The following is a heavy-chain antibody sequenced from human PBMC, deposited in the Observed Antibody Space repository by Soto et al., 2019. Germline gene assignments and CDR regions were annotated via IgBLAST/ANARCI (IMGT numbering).Heavy chain of an antibody. CDR1: GFTFSSYS. J-gene: IGHJ6*02. Sequence: EVQLVESGGGLVQPGGSLRLSCAASGFTFSSYSMIWVRQAPGKGLEWVSYISISSSTIYYADSVKGRFTISRDNAKKSLYLKMNSLIDEDTAVYYCTREPYGMAVWGQGTTVTVSS. V-gene: IGHV3-48*02. CDR2: ISISSSTI. CDR3: TREPYGMAV.